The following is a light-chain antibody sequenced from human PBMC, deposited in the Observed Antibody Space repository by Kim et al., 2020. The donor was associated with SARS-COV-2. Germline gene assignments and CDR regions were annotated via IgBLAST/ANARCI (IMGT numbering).Light chain of an antibody. CDR1: IIGSKI. CDR3: QVWDSSTYV. V-gene: IGLV3-9*01. Sequence: SYELTQPLSVSVALGQTARISCGENIIGSKIVHWYQQKPGQAPVLVIYRDIIRPSGIPERFSGSNSGNTATLTISRVQAGDEADYYCQVWDSSTYVFGTG. CDR2: RDI. J-gene: IGLJ1*01.